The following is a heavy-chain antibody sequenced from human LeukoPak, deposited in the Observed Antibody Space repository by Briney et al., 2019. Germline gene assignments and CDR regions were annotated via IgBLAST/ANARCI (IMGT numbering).Heavy chain of an antibody. J-gene: IGHJ4*02. V-gene: IGHV3-21*01. Sequence: KTGGSLRLSCAASGFTFSSYSMNWVRQAPGKGLEWVSSISSSSSYIYYADSVKGRFTISRDNAKNSLYLQMNSLRAEDTAVYYCARDPSGYDGGFDYWGQGTLVIVSS. D-gene: IGHD5-12*01. CDR3: ARDPSGYDGGFDY. CDR2: ISSSSSYI. CDR1: GFTFSSYS.